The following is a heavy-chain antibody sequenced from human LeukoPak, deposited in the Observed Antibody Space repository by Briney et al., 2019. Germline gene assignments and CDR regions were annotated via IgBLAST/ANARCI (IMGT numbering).Heavy chain of an antibody. CDR3: ARGRHSGYDSSFDY. D-gene: IGHD5-12*01. V-gene: IGHV1-2*02. CDR1: RYTFTGYY. CDR2: INPDSGAT. Sequence: ASVKVSCKASRYTFTGYYLHWVRQAPGQGLEWMGWINPDSGATNRAQKFQGRVTMTRDTSIGTAYMELSRLTSDDTAVYYCARGRHSGYDSSFDYWGQETLVTVSS. J-gene: IGHJ4*02.